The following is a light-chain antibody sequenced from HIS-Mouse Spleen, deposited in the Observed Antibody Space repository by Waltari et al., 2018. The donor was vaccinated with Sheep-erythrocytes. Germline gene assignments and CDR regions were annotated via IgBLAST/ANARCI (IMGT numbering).Light chain of an antibody. V-gene: IGLV3-25*03. CDR3: QSADSSGTYRV. CDR1: ALPKQY. CDR2: KDS. Sequence: SYELTQPPSVSVSPGQTARITPPGHALPKQYAYWYQQKPGQAPVLVIYKDSERPSGIPERFSGSSSGTTVTLTISGVQAEDEADYYCQSADSSGTYRVFGGGTKLTVL. J-gene: IGLJ2*01.